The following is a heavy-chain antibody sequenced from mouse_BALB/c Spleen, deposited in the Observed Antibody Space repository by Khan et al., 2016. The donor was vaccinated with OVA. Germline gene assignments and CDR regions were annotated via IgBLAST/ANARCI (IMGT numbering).Heavy chain of an antibody. V-gene: IGHV1-9*01. J-gene: IGHJ3*01. Sequence: QVQLQQSGAELMKPGDSVKISCKATGYIFSSYWIEWVKQRPGHGLEWIGEILPRSGSIKYNEKFKGQATFIADTSSNTAYMQFSSLTDEDSAVSYGARVGDYAPSCFAYWGQGTLVTVSA. CDR2: ILPRSGSI. D-gene: IGHD2-4*01. CDR3: ARVGDYAPSCFAY. CDR1: GYIFSSYW.